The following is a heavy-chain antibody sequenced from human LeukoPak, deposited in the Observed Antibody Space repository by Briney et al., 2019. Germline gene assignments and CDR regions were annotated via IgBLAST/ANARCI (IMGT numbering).Heavy chain of an antibody. CDR1: GGSFSGYY. Sequence: SETLSLTCAVYGGSFSGYYWSWIRQPPGKGVEWIGEINHSGSTNYNPSLKSRVTISVDTSKNQFSLKLSSVTAADTAVYYCGRYYDFWSGYPRAFDIWGQETMVTVSS. V-gene: IGHV4-34*01. D-gene: IGHD3-3*01. J-gene: IGHJ3*02. CDR2: INHSGST. CDR3: GRYYDFWSGYPRAFDI.